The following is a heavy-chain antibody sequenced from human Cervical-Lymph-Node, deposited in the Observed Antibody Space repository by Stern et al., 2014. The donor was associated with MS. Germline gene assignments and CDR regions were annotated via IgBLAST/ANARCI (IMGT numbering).Heavy chain of an antibody. J-gene: IGHJ4*02. CDR3: ARDYGDYAFDY. Sequence: EVQLLEYGAEVKKPGESLKISCKGSGYSFTANWIAWVRQMPGKGLEWMGIIYPGDSDTRYSPSFQGQVTISADKSISTAYLQWSSLKASDTAMYYCARDYGDYAFDYWGQGTLVTVSS. CDR1: GYSFTANW. CDR2: IYPGDSDT. D-gene: IGHD4-17*01. V-gene: IGHV5-51*01.